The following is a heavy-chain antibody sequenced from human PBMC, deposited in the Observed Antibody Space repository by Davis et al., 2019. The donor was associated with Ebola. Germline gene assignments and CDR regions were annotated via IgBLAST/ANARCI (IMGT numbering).Heavy chain of an antibody. CDR3: ARVRYGSGSYPIFFFDS. CDR1: GASISSNDW. J-gene: IGHJ4*02. V-gene: IGHV4-4*02. Sequence: SETLSLTCTVSGASISSNDWWSWVRQPPGKGLEWIAEIHHSGSANYNPSLKSRITISLDNSKNDFSLKLTSVTAADTAVYYCARVRYGSGSYPIFFFDSWGQGALVIVSS. CDR2: IHHSGSA. D-gene: IGHD3-10*01.